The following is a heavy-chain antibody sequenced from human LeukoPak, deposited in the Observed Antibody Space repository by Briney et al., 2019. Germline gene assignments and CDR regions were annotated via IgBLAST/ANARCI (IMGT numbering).Heavy chain of an antibody. CDR1: GFTFSSYW. J-gene: IGHJ4*02. D-gene: IGHD6-19*01. V-gene: IGHV3-74*01. Sequence: PGGSLRLSCAASGFTFSSYWMHWVRQAPGKGLVWVSRINTDGSSTSYADSVKGRFTISRDNAKNSLYLQMNSLRAEDTALYYCAKVPVAGYYFDYWGQGTLVTVSS. CDR3: AKVPVAGYYFDY. CDR2: INTDGSST.